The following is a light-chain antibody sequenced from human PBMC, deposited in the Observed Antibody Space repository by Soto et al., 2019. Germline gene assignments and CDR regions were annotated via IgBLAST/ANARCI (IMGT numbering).Light chain of an antibody. CDR3: QSYDSSRSGVV. Sequence: QSVLTQPPSVSGAPGQRVTLSCTGSSSNIGAGYDVHWYQQLPGTAPKLLIYCNSNRPSGVPDRFSGSKSGTSASLAITGRQAEDEADYYCQSYDSSRSGVVFGGGTKLTVL. CDR1: SSNIGAGYD. V-gene: IGLV1-40*01. CDR2: CNS. J-gene: IGLJ2*01.